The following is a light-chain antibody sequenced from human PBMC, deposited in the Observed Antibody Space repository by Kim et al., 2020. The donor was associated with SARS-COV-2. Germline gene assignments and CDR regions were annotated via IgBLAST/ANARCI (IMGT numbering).Light chain of an antibody. Sequence: PGRSGRFPCGGPPLPLLSLPWYHPHPGHAPVLVISSARPRPSGIPERFSGSNSGNTATLPISRVDAGHDADYYCQVWDTLGAHWVFAGGPQLTVL. V-gene: IGLV3-21*04. J-gene: IGLJ3*02. CDR3: QVWDTLGAHWV. CDR1: PLPLLS. CDR2: SAR.